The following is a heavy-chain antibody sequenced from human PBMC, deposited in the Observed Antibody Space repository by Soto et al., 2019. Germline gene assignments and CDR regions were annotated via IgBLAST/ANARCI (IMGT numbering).Heavy chain of an antibody. D-gene: IGHD4-17*01. CDR3: VHPRSTVQIPPT. CDR2: ISSNGDST. V-gene: IGHV3-64D*06. CDR1: GFTFSMFS. J-gene: IGHJ5*02. Sequence: AGGSLRLCCSASGFTFSMFSMHWVRQAPGKGLEYVSGISSNGDSTYYADSVKGRFTISRDNSKNTLYLQMSSLRAVDTAVYYCVHPRSTVQIPPTWGQGTLVTVS.